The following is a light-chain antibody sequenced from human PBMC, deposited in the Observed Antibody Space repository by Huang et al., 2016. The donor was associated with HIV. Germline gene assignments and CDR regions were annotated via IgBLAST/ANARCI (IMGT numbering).Light chain of an antibody. J-gene: IGKJ2*01. CDR2: NAS. CDR3: QQYEKLPYT. V-gene: IGKV1-33*01. Sequence: DIQMTQSPSSLSASVGNRVTITCQASQGINNYLNWYQQRPGKIPNLLIYNASNLEIGVPSRFSGSGSWSDFSFTISRVQSEDLAIYYCQQYEKLPYTFGQGTSLQIK. CDR1: QGINNY.